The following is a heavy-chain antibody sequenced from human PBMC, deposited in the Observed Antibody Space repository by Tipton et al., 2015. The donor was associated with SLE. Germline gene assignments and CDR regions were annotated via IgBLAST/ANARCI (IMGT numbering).Heavy chain of an antibody. V-gene: IGHV3-49*04. CDR3: TRDSSGSHRGFQH. CDR2: IRSKAYGGTT. CDR1: GFTFGDYA. J-gene: IGHJ1*01. Sequence: SLRLSCTASGFTFGDYAMSWVRQAPGKGLEWVGFIRSKAYGGTTEYAASVKGRFTISRDDSKSIAYLQMNSLKTEDTAVYYCTRDSSGSHRGFQHWGQGTLVTVSS. D-gene: IGHD3-22*01.